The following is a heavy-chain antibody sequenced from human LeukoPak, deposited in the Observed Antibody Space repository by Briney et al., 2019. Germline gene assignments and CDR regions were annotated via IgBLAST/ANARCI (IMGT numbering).Heavy chain of an antibody. V-gene: IGHV3-49*03. D-gene: IGHD6-13*01. J-gene: IGHJ3*02. CDR3: TREIPEGDLDSSSFAFDI. CDR1: GFTFGDYA. CDR2: IRSKAYGGTT. Sequence: PGGSLRLSCTASGFTFGDYAMSWFRQALGKGLEWVGFIRSKAYGGTTEYAASVKGRFTISRDDSKSIAYLQMNSLKTEDTAVYYCTREIPEGDLDSSSFAFDIWGQGTMVTVSS.